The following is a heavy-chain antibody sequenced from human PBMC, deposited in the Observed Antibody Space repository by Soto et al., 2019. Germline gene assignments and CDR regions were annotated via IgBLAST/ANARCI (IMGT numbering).Heavy chain of an antibody. CDR2: ISGSGGST. V-gene: IGHV3-23*01. J-gene: IGHJ6*03. Sequence: GGSLRLSCAASGFTFSSYAMSWVRQAPGKGLEWVSAISGSGGSTYYADSVKGRFTISRDNSKNRLYLQMNSLRAEDTAVYYWAKGRYCSSTSCYLTRYYYYMDVWGKGTTVTVSS. CDR1: GFTFSSYA. D-gene: IGHD2-2*01. CDR3: AKGRYCSSTSCYLTRYYYYMDV.